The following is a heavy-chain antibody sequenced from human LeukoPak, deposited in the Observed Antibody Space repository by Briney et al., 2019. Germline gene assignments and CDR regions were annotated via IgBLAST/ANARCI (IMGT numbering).Heavy chain of an antibody. CDR3: ARDQSSSYYYYYYMDV. Sequence: SVKVSCKASGGTFISYAISWVRQAPGQGLEWMGGIIPIFGTANYAQKFQGRVTITADESTSTAYMELSSLRSEDTAVYYCARDQSSSYYYYYYMDVWGKGTTVTVSS. D-gene: IGHD6-6*01. CDR1: GGTFISYA. V-gene: IGHV1-69*13. J-gene: IGHJ6*03. CDR2: IIPIFGTA.